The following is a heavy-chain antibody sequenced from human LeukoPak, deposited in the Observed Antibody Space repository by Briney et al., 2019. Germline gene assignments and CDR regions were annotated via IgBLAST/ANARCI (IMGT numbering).Heavy chain of an antibody. CDR3: AKNPLLAGTIYFDY. J-gene: IGHJ4*02. V-gene: IGHV3-21*04. CDR2: ISSSSSYI. CDR1: GFTFSSYS. Sequence: GGSLRLSCAASGFTFSSYSMNWVRQAPGKGLEWVSSISSSSSYIYYADSVKGRFTISRDNSRNTLYLQMNNLGAEDTAVYYCAKNPLLAGTIYFDYWGQGTLVTVSS. D-gene: IGHD6-19*01.